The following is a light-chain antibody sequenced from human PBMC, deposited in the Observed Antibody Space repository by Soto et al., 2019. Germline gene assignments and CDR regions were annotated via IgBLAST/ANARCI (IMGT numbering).Light chain of an antibody. CDR2: GAS. CDR3: PQYGSSSLT. J-gene: IGKJ4*01. Sequence: EIVLTQSPGTLSLSPGERATLSCRASQSVTSSYLAWYQQKPGQAPRLLIYGASSRATGIPDRFSGSGSGTDFTLTISRLEPEDFAVYYCPQYGSSSLTFGGGTKV. V-gene: IGKV3-20*01. CDR1: QSVTSSY.